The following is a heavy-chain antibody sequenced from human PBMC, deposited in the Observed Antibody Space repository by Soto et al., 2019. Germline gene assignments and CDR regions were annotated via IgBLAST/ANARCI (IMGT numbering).Heavy chain of an antibody. CDR1: GGSFSGYY. CDR2: INHSGST. Sequence: PSETLSLTCAVYGGSFSGYYWSWIRQPPGKGLEWIGEINHSGSTNYNPSLKSRVTISVDTSKNQFSLKLSSVTAADTAVYYCARPGYSSGAQNWFDPWAQGTLVTVSS. CDR3: ARPGYSSGAQNWFDP. V-gene: IGHV4-34*01. D-gene: IGHD6-19*01. J-gene: IGHJ5*02.